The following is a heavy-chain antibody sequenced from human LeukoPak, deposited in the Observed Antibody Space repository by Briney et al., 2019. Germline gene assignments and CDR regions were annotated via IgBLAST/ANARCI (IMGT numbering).Heavy chain of an antibody. CDR2: INHSGST. D-gene: IGHD6-19*01. Sequence: SETLSLTCAVYGGSFSGYYWSWIRQPPGKGLDWIGEINHSGSTNCNPSLKSRVTISVDTSKNQFSLKLSSVTAADTAVYYCARFSSGWYGWFDPWGQGTLVTVSS. V-gene: IGHV4-34*01. CDR3: ARFSSGWYGWFDP. CDR1: GGSFSGYY. J-gene: IGHJ5*02.